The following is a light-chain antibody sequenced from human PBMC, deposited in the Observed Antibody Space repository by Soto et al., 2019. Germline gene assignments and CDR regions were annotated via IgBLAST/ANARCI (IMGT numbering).Light chain of an antibody. Sequence: QSVLTQPASMSGSPGQSITISCTGTSSDIGRYNFVSWYQHHPGKAPKLIIYEATKRPSGVSYRFSGSKSGNTASLTISGHQAEDEADYYCPSYTITSPYVFGTGTNVTVL. CDR3: PSYTITSPYV. V-gene: IGLV2-14*01. J-gene: IGLJ1*01. CDR1: SSDIGRYNF. CDR2: EAT.